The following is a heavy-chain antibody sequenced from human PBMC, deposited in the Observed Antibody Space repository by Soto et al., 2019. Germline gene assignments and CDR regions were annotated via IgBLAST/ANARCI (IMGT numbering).Heavy chain of an antibody. CDR1: GVSDNSGSFY. V-gene: IGHV4-61*01. D-gene: IGHD4-17*01. CDR3: ARGATVTQYDY. Sequence: QVQLQESGTGLVKHWEHLSLTCTDSGVSDNSGSFYWAWIRQPPGKGQEWIEFGPYSGTTNDKQSQNSRVTISVQTSRKQISLKVPSPTAADTAVYYWARGATVTQYDYWGQGTLVXXSS. J-gene: IGHJ4*02. CDR2: GPYSGTT.